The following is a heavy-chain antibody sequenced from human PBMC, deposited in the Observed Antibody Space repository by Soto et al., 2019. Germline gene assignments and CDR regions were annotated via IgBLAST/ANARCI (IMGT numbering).Heavy chain of an antibody. CDR2: IYYSGST. Sequence: ATLSLTFTVSGASISSSSYYWGWIRQPPGKGLEWIGSIYYSGSTYYNPSLKSRVTISVDTSKNQFSLKLSSVTAADTAVYYCGTHSYDYVWGSYRYDGSRFDPWGQGTLVTVSS. CDR1: GASISSSSYY. CDR3: GTHSYDYVWGSYRYDGSRFDP. J-gene: IGHJ5*02. V-gene: IGHV4-39*01. D-gene: IGHD3-16*02.